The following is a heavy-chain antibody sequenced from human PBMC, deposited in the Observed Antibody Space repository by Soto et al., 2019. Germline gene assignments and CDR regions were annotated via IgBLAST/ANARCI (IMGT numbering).Heavy chain of an antibody. V-gene: IGHV4-59*08. D-gene: IGHD3-9*01. CDR3: ARHPIRYYDILTGQIVYPEFNWVDP. CDR2: VYHTGST. J-gene: IGHJ5*02. CDR1: GGSITNDY. Sequence: SETLSLTCAVSGGSITNDYWSWIRQPPGKGLEWIGYVYHTGSTNYKPSLKSRVTISVDKSKNQFSPNLTSVTAADTAVYYCARHPIRYYDILTGQIVYPEFNWVDPWGQGTLVTVSS.